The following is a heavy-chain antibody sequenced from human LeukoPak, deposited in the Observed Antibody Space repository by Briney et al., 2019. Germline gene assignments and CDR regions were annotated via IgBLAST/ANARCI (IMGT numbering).Heavy chain of an antibody. J-gene: IGHJ4*02. Sequence: SETLSLTCTVSGGSFISGYYYWSWIRQPPGRGLEWIGYIYYSGSTNYNPSLKSRVAISVDTSKNHFSLKLNSVTTADTAVYYCATYYYGSGSAKYYFDYWGQGTLVTVSS. CDR1: GGSFISGYYY. CDR3: ATYYYGSGSAKYYFDY. D-gene: IGHD3-10*01. V-gene: IGHV4-61*03. CDR2: IYYSGST.